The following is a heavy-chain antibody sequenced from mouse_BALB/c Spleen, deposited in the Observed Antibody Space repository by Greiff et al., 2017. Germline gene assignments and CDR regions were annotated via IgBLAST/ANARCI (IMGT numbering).Heavy chain of an antibody. CDR2: IYPGDGDT. J-gene: IGHJ3*01. CDR1: GYTFTSYW. CDR3: ARDGNYGAY. D-gene: IGHD2-1*01. Sequence: QVQLQQSGAELVRPGTSVKLSCKASGYTFTSYWMQWVKQRPGQGLEWIGAIYPGDGDTRYTQKFKGKATLTADKSSSTAYMQLSSLASEDSAVYDCARDGNYGAYWGQGTLVTVSA. V-gene: IGHV1-87*01.